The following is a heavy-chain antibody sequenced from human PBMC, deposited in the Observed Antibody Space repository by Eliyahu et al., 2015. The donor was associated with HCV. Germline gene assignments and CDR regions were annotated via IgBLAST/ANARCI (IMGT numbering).Heavy chain of an antibody. CDR1: GGSFSGYY. Sequence: QVQLQQWGAGLLKPSETLSLTCAVYGGSFSGYYWSWIRQPPGKGLVWIGEINHSGSTNYNPSLKSRVTISVDTSKNQFSLKLSSVTAADTAVYYCARGRESFHDYSSWWFDPWGQGTLVTVSS. CDR3: ARGRESFHDYSSWWFDP. J-gene: IGHJ5*02. V-gene: IGHV4-34*01. CDR2: INHSGST. D-gene: IGHD4-11*01.